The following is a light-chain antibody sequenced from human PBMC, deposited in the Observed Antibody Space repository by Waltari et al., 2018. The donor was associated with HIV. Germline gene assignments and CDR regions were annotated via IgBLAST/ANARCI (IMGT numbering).Light chain of an antibody. V-gene: IGLV2-8*01. J-gene: IGLJ3*02. CDR3: SSYAGSNSWV. CDR2: EVN. Sequence: QSALTQPPSASGSPGQSVTISCTGTSSDIGGYTSVSWYQQYPGKAPKVMIHEVNKRPSGVPDRFSGSKSGNTASLTVSGLQAEDEAYYYCSSYAGSNSWVFGGGTKLTVL. CDR1: SSDIGGYTS.